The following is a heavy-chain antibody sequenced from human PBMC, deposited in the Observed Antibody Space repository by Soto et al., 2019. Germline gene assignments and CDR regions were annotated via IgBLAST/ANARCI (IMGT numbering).Heavy chain of an antibody. J-gene: IGHJ6*02. D-gene: IGHD2-2*01. Sequence: QVQLVQSGAEVKKPGSSVKVSCKASGGTFSSYTISWVRQAPGQGLEWMGRIIPILGIANYAQKFQGRVTITADKSTSTAYMELSSLRSEDTAVYYCARERGVPAAMEADYHYGMDVWGQGTTVTVSS. CDR3: ARERGVPAAMEADYHYGMDV. CDR2: IIPILGIA. CDR1: GGTFSSYT. V-gene: IGHV1-69*08.